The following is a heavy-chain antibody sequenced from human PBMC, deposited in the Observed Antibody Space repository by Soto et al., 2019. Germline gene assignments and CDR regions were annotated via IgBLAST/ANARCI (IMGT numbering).Heavy chain of an antibody. D-gene: IGHD3-22*01. CDR2: ISAYNGNT. CDR1: GYTFTSYG. Sequence: ASVKVSCKASGYTFTSYGISWVRQAPGQGLEWMGWISAYNGNTNYAQKLQGRVTMTTDTSPSTAYMELRSLRSDDTAVYYCARVSYYYDSSGPKLTPYYYYGMDVWGQGTTVTVSS. J-gene: IGHJ6*02. V-gene: IGHV1-18*01. CDR3: ARVSYYYDSSGPKLTPYYYYGMDV.